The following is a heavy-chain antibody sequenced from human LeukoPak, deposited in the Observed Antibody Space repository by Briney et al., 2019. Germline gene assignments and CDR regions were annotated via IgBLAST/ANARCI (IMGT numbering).Heavy chain of an antibody. D-gene: IGHD4-17*01. CDR1: GFTFSSYA. CDR3: ARLTTMTTTGGPFDY. V-gene: IGHV3-23*01. J-gene: IGHJ4*02. CDR2: ISGSGGST. Sequence: GSLRLSCAASGFTFSSYAMSWVRQAPGKGLEWVSAISGSGGSTYYADSVKGRFTISRDNAKNSLYLQINSLRAEDTAVYYCARLTTMTTTGGPFDYWGQGTLVTVSS.